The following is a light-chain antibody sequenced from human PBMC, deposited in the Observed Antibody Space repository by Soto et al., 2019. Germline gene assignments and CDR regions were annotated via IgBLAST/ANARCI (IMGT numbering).Light chain of an antibody. CDR3: CSYAGSTYV. CDR1: SSDIGTYDL. CDR2: EVS. V-gene: IGLV2-23*02. J-gene: IGLJ1*01. Sequence: QSVLTQDASVSGSPGQSITISCTGTSSDIGTYDLVSWYQQHPGKAPKLMIYEVSKRPSGVSNRFSGSKSGNTASLTISGLRAEDEADYYCCSYAGSTYVFGTGTKVTVL.